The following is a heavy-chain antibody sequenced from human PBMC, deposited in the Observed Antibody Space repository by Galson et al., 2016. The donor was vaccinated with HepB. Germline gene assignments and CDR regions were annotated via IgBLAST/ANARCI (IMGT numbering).Heavy chain of an antibody. D-gene: IGHD5-12*01. CDR3: TTGLVEISETELFDH. CDR1: GFTFSGSA. V-gene: IGHV3-73*01. J-gene: IGHJ4*02. CDR2: IRTKANGYAT. Sequence: SLRLSCAVSGFTFSGSAMDWVRQASGKGLEWLGRIRTKANGYATVYAASIEGRFTIARDDSKNTAYLQMNSLKTEDTAVYYCTTGLVEISETELFDHWGQGTLFTVSS.